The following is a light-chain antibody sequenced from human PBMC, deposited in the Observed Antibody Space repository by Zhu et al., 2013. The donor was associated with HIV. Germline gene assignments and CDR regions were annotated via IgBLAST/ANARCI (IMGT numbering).Light chain of an antibody. J-gene: IGKJ2*01. V-gene: IGKV2-28*01. Sequence: DIVMTQSPVSLPVTPGEPASISCRSSQSLLLSNGDKYLDRYLQKSGQSAQLLIYLGSNRASGVPDRFSGSGSGTDLTLKISRVEAEDVGVYYCMQGLETLYTFGQGTKLEIK. CDR3: MQGLETLYT. CDR2: LGS. CDR1: QSLLLSNGDKY.